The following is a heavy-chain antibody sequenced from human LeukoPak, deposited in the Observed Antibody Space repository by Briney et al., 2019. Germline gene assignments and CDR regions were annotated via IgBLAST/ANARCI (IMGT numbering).Heavy chain of an antibody. CDR3: ARTLYYYDSSGSERSWFDP. D-gene: IGHD3-22*01. CDR2: IYHSGST. V-gene: IGHV4-30-2*01. CDR1: GGSISSGGYS. Sequence: SETLSLTCAVSGGSISSGGYSWSWIRQPPGKGLEWIGYIYHSGSTYYNPSLKSRVTISVDRSKNQFSLKLSSVTAADTAVYYCARTLYYYDSSGSERSWFDPWGQGTLVTVSS. J-gene: IGHJ5*02.